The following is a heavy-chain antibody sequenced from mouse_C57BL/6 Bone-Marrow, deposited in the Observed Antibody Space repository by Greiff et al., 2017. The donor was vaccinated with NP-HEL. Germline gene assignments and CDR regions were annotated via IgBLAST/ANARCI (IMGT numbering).Heavy chain of an antibody. V-gene: IGHV1-69*01. CDR3: ARDGGFAY. J-gene: IGHJ3*01. Sequence: QVQLQQPGAELVMPGASVKLSCKASGYTFTSYWMHWVKQRPGQGLEWIGEIDPSDSYTNYNQKFKGKSTLTVDKSSSTAYMQLSSLTSEDAAVYYCARDGGFAYWGQGTLVTVSA. CDR1: GYTFTSYW. CDR2: IDPSDSYT. D-gene: IGHD2-3*01.